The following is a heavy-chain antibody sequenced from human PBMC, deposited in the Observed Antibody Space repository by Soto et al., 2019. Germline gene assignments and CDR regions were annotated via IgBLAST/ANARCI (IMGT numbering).Heavy chain of an antibody. CDR1: GYSFTSYW. J-gene: IGHJ6*02. D-gene: IGHD6-6*01. V-gene: IGHV5-10-1*01. CDR3: ARYSSSSLYYYYGMDV. Sequence: GESLKISCKGSGYSFTSYWITWVRQMPGKGLEWMGMIDPSDSYTNYSPSFQGHVTISADKSISTAYLQWSSLKASDTAMYYCARYSSSSLYYYYGMDVWGQGTTVTVSS. CDR2: IDPSDSYT.